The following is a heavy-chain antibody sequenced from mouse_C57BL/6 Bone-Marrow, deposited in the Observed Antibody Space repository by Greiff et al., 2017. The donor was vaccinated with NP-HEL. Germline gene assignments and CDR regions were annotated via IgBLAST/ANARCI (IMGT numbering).Heavy chain of an antibody. D-gene: IGHD1-1*01. Sequence: VQLQQSGPELVKPGASVKISCKASGYSFTDYNMNWVQQSNGKSLEWIGVINTNYGTTSYNQKFKGNATLTEDQSSITAYMQLNSLTAEDSAVYNCAREDYGSSSFDYWGQGTTLTVSS. CDR3: AREDYGSSSFDY. CDR2: INTNYGTT. J-gene: IGHJ2*01. V-gene: IGHV1-39*01. CDR1: GYSFTDYN.